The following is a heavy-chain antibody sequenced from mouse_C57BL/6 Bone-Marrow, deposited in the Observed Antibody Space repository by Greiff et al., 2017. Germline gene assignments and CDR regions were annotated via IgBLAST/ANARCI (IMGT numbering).Heavy chain of an antibody. CDR2: IDPSDSYT. CDR3: ASKVIYYGYDVNWYFDV. J-gene: IGHJ1*03. D-gene: IGHD2-2*01. Sequence: QVQLQQPGAELVRPGTSVKLSCKASGYTFTSYWMHWVKQRPGQGLEWIGVIDPSDSYTNYNQKFKGKATLTVDTSSSTAYMQLSSLTSEDSAVYYCASKVIYYGYDVNWYFDVWGTGTTVTVAS. V-gene: IGHV1-59*01. CDR1: GYTFTSYW.